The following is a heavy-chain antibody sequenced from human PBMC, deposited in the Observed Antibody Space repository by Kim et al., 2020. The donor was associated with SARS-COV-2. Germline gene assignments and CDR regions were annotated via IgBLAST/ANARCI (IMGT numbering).Heavy chain of an antibody. CDR2: IGAGSSST. CDR1: GFNFGSYA. J-gene: IGHJ6*02. V-gene: IGHV3-23*01. D-gene: IGHD3-9*01. Sequence: GGSLRLSCAASGFNFGSYAMNWVRQAPGKRLEWVSSIGAGSSSTHYADSVQGRFTISRDNSKNILFLQLKSLKREDTAIYYCAKSQADYYLHSYFYTYAMDVWGPGTTVTVSS. CDR3: AKSQADYYLHSYFYTYAMDV.